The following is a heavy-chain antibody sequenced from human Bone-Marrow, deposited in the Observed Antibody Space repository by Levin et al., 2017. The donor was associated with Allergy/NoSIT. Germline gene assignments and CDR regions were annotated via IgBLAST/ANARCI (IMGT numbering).Heavy chain of an antibody. J-gene: IGHJ4*02. V-gene: IGHV3-48*01. CDR1: GFMFSNYG. CDR2: IGSGSSVI. CDR3: ARERNQLLQY. D-gene: IGHD2-2*01. Sequence: PGGSLRLSCAVSGFMFSNYGMSWVRQAPGKGLEWVSFIGSGSSVISYADSVKGRFTISRDEVKKSLYLQMNSLRAEDTGVYFCARERNQLLQYWGQGTRVTVSS.